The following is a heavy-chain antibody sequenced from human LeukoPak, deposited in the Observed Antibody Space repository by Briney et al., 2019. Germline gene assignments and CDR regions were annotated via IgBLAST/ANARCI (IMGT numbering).Heavy chain of an antibody. CDR3: AKDKSYYYDSGSYGLDY. CDR1: GFTFSSYA. Sequence: GGSLRLSCAASGFTFSSYAMTWVRQAPGKGLEWVSSIGTHGTTTYYADSVKGRFTISRDNSKNTLYLQMNSLRAEDTAVYYCAKDKSYYYDSGSYGLDYWGQGTLVTVSS. D-gene: IGHD3-10*01. CDR2: IGTHGTTT. V-gene: IGHV3-23*01. J-gene: IGHJ4*02.